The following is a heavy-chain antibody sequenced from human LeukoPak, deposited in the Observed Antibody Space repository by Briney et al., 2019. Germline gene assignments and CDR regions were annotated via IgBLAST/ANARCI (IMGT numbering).Heavy chain of an antibody. D-gene: IGHD1-26*01. V-gene: IGHV4-39*01. CDR1: DGSISSSSYY. CDR2: IYYSGNT. J-gene: IGHJ4*02. CDR3: AMGPTKPRLDY. Sequence: SETLSLTCTVSDGSISSSSYYWGWIRQPPGKGLEWIGSIYYSGNTYYNPSLKSRVTISVDTSKNQFSLRLTSVTAADTALYYCAMGPTKPRLDYWGQGTPVTVSS.